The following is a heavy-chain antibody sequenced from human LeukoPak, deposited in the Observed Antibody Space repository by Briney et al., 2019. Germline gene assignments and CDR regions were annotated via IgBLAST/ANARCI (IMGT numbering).Heavy chain of an antibody. V-gene: IGHV3-30*18. CDR1: GFSFSSLG. Sequence: PGGSLRLSCAASGFSFSSLGMHWVRQAPGKGLEWVAVISPDGTNKLYADSVTGRFTISRDSSKNTVSLQLNSLRVEDTAVYYCAKEYKFFSGYDSWGQGTLVTVSS. J-gene: IGHJ5*02. CDR3: AKEYKFFSGYDS. CDR2: ISPDGTNK. D-gene: IGHD5-12*01.